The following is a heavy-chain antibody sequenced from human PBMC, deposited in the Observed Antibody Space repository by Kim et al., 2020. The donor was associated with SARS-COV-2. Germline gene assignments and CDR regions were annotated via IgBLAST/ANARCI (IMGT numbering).Heavy chain of an antibody. CDR1: GYTFTSYG. J-gene: IGHJ6*02. CDR2: ISAYNGNT. V-gene: IGHV1-18*01. D-gene: IGHD6-13*01. Sequence: ASVKVSCKASGYTFTSYGISWVRQAPGQGLEWMGWISAYNGNTNYAQKLQGRVTMTTDTFTSTAYMELRSLRSDDTAVYYCAREGQQLVRRYYYYGMDVWGQGTTVTVSS. CDR3: AREGQQLVRRYYYYGMDV.